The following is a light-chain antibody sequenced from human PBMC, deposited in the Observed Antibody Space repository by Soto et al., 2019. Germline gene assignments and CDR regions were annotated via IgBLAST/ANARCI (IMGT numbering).Light chain of an antibody. Sequence: EIVLTQSPGTLSLSPGERATLSCRASQSVGSSYLAWFQQKPGQAPRLLIYGASSRATGIPDRFSGSGSGTDFTLTISRLEPEDFAVYYCQHYSSSPYTFGQGTKLEIK. V-gene: IGKV3-20*01. CDR3: QHYSSSPYT. J-gene: IGKJ2*01. CDR1: QSVGSSY. CDR2: GAS.